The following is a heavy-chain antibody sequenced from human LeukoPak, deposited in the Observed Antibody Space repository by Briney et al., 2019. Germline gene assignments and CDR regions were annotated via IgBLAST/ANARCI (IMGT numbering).Heavy chain of an antibody. CDR1: GYTFTGYY. D-gene: IGHD3-10*01. CDR3: ARDRGWLGTFDI. Sequence: GASVKVSCKASGYTFTGYYMHWVRQAPGQGLEWMGWINPNSGGTNYAQKFQGRVTMTRDTSIGTAYMELSRLRSDDTAVYYCARDRGWLGTFDIWGQGTMVTVSS. J-gene: IGHJ3*02. V-gene: IGHV1-2*02. CDR2: INPNSGGT.